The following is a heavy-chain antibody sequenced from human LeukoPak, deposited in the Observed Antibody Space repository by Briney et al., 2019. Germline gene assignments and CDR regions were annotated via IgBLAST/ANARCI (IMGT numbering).Heavy chain of an antibody. CDR1: GGSISSYY. D-gene: IGHD3-16*01. J-gene: IGHJ6*02. CDR2: INYSGST. CDR3: ARGARGNYYYYGMDV. V-gene: IGHV4-59*01. Sequence: PSETLSLTCTVSGGSISSYYWSWIRQPPGKGLEWIGYINYSGSTNYNPSLKSRVTISVDTSKNQFSLKLSSVTAADTAVYYCARGARGNYYYYGMDVWGQGTTVTVSS.